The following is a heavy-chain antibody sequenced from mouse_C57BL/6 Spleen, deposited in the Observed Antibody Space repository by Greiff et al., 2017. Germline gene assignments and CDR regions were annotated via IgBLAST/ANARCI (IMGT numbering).Heavy chain of an antibody. CDR3: ARGTYRGFDS. V-gene: IGHV5-17*01. J-gene: IGHJ2*01. D-gene: IGHD2-14*01. Sequence: EVKLVESGGGLVKPGGSLKLSCAASGFTFSDYGMHWVRQAPEKGLEWVAYISSGSSTIYYADTVKGRFTISRDNAKNTLFLQMTSLRSEDTAMYYCARGTYRGFDSRGQGTTRTVSS. CDR1: GFTFSDYG. CDR2: ISSGSSTI.